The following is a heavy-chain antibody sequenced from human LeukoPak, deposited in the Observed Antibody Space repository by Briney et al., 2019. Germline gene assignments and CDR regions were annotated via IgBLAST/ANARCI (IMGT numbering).Heavy chain of an antibody. Sequence: SETLSLTCTVSGGSISSSSYYWGWIRQPPGKGLEWIGEINHSGSTNYNPSLKSRVTISVDTSKNQFSLKLSSVTAADTAVYYCARGGGSSWYQTWGQGTLVTVSS. D-gene: IGHD6-13*01. J-gene: IGHJ5*02. CDR2: INHSGST. V-gene: IGHV4-39*07. CDR1: GGSISSSSYY. CDR3: ARGGGSSWYQT.